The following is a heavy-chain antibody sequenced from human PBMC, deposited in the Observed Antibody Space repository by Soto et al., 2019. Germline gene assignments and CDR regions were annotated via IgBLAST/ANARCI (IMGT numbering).Heavy chain of an antibody. D-gene: IGHD3-10*01. V-gene: IGHV4-59*01. CDR3: ASGGFGETENYYYYGMDV. J-gene: IGHJ6*02. CDR1: GGSISSYY. CDR2: IYYSGST. Sequence: PSETLSLTCTVSGGSISSYYWSWIRQPPGKGLEWIGYIYYSGSTNYNPSLKSRVTISVDTSKNQFSLKLSSVTAADTAVYYCASGGFGETENYYYYGMDVWGQGTTVTVSS.